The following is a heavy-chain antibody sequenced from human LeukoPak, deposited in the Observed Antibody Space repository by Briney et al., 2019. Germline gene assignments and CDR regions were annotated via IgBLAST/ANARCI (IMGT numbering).Heavy chain of an antibody. CDR1: GYTFTSYY. CDR2: INPSGGST. J-gene: IGHJ4*02. V-gene: IGHV1-46*01. D-gene: IGHD3-10*01. CDR3: ARDSVLLWFGEPEYYFDY. Sequence: ASVKVSCKASGYTFTSYYMHWVRQAPGQGLEWMGIINPSGGSTSYAQKFQGRVTMTRDTSTSTVYMELSSLRSGDTAVYYCARDSVLLWFGEPEYYFDYWGQGTLVTVSS.